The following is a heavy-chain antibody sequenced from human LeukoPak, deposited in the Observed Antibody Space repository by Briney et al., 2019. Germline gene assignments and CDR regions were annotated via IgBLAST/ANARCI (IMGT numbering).Heavy chain of an antibody. J-gene: IGHJ3*01. CDR1: GCSISSSNW. Sequence: AETLCLTCAVSGCSISSSNWWRGLRAPPGKGLEGTGEIYDSGVTNYKPSVKGRVTISVDKSKNQFSLKVSSVTGADKAVYYCAISGGSYDFDLWARGKRVSVSS. CDR2: IYDSGVT. V-gene: IGHV4-4*02. CDR3: AISGGSYDFDL. D-gene: IGHD2-15*01.